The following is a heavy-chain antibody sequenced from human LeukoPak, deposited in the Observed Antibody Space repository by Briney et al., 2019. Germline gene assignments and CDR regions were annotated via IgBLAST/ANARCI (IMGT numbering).Heavy chain of an antibody. CDR1: GYSFTSHY. V-gene: IGHV1-46*01. CDR2: INPSGGST. CDR3: ARDWEGYSYGPGGWFDP. Sequence: GASVEVSCKASGYSFTSHYLHWVRQAPGQGLEWMGIINPSGGSTSYAQKFQGRVTMTRDTSTSTVYMELSSLRSEDTAVYYCARDWEGYSYGPGGWFDPWGQGTLVTVSS. J-gene: IGHJ5*02. D-gene: IGHD5-18*01.